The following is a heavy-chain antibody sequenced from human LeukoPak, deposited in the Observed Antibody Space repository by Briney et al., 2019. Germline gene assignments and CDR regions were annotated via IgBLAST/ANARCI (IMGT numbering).Heavy chain of an antibody. CDR1: GYIFTSNY. V-gene: IGHV1-46*01. CDR2: KNPATGGT. Sequence: ASVKVSCKTSGYIFTSNYIHWLRQAPGQGLEWMGIKNPATGGTSYAQRFQDRVTLTTDTSTRTVYMELSSLTSEDTAVYYCARAQGSGSSFSARVFDYWGQGTLVTVSS. D-gene: IGHD6-13*01. J-gene: IGHJ4*02. CDR3: ARAQGSGSSFSARVFDY.